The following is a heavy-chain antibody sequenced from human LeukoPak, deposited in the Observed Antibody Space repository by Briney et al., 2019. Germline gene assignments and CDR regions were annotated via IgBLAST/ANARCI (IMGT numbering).Heavy chain of an antibody. Sequence: GGSLRLSCAASGFTFSDYYMSWIRKAPGKGLEWVSYISSSGSTIYYADSVKGRFTISRDNAKNSLYLQMNSLRAEDTAVYYCARDLGYYYYYGMDVWGQGTTVTVSS. CDR3: ARDLGYYYYYGMDV. V-gene: IGHV3-11*01. CDR2: ISSSGSTI. J-gene: IGHJ6*02. CDR1: GFTFSDYY.